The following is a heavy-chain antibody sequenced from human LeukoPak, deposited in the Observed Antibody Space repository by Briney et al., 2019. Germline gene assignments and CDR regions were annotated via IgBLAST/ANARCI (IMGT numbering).Heavy chain of an antibody. CDR3: ARSSLAVYFDY. Sequence: SETLSLTCTVSGGSISSGSYYWNWIRQPAGKRLEWLGHVFTRGTTNYNASLEGRLTISLDTARNQFSLYLSSVAAADTAMYFCARSSLAVYFDYWGQGTLVTASS. V-gene: IGHV4-61*09. D-gene: IGHD6-19*01. CDR1: GGSISSGSYY. CDR2: VFTRGTT. J-gene: IGHJ4*02.